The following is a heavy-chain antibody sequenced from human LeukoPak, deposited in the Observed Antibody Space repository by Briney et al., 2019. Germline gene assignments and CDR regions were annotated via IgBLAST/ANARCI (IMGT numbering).Heavy chain of an antibody. Sequence: SETLSLTCTVSGGSISSYYWSWLRQPPGKGLEWIGYIYYSGSTNYNPSLKSRVTISVDTSKNQFSLKLSSVTAADTAVYYCARGGFSGYYFNPFDYWGQGTLVTVSS. D-gene: IGHD3-22*01. CDR1: GGSISSYY. V-gene: IGHV4-59*01. J-gene: IGHJ4*02. CDR2: IYYSGST. CDR3: ARGGFSGYYFNPFDY.